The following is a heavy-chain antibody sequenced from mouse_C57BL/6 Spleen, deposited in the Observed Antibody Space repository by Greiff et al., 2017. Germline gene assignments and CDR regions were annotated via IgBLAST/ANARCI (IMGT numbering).Heavy chain of an antibody. V-gene: IGHV1-19*01. Sequence: EVQLQQSGPVLVKPGASVKMSCKASGYTFTDYYMNWVKQSHGKSLEWIGVINPYNGGTSYNQKFKGKATLTVDKSSSTAYMELNSLTSEDSAVYYWAILTNNYAMDYWGQGTSVTVSS. CDR2: INPYNGGT. J-gene: IGHJ4*01. CDR3: AILTNNYAMDY. D-gene: IGHD1-1*01. CDR1: GYTFTDYY.